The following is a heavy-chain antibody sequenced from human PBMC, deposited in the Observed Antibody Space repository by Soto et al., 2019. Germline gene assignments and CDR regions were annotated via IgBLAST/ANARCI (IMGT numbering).Heavy chain of an antibody. V-gene: IGHV3-74*01. CDR1: GFTFSSYW. J-gene: IGHJ4*02. Sequence: GGSLRLSCAASGFTFSSYWMHWVRQTPGEGLVWVSRTNSDGSGTDYADSVKGRFTISRDNAKNTLYLQMNSLRVEDTAVYYCTRGTGVTDYWGQGTLVTVSS. CDR3: TRGTGVTDY. D-gene: IGHD2-21*02. CDR2: TNSDGSGT.